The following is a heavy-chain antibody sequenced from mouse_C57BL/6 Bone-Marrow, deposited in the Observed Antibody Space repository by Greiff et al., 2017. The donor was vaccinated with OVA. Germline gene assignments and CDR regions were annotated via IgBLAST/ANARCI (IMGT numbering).Heavy chain of an antibody. Sequence: QVQLQQPGAELVKPGASVKLSCKASGYTFTSYWMHWVKQRPGQGLEWIGDIYPGSGSTNYNEKFKSKATLTVDTSSSTAYMQLSSLTSEDSAVYYCATWGLFLGYFDYWGQGTTLTVSS. J-gene: IGHJ2*01. CDR1: GYTFTSYW. CDR2: IYPGSGST. D-gene: IGHD3-3*01. CDR3: ATWGLFLGYFDY. V-gene: IGHV1-55*01.